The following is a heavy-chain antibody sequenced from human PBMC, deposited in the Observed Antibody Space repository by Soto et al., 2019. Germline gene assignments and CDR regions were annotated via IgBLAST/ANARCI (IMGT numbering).Heavy chain of an antibody. Sequence: EVQLAETGGGLVQPAGSLRLSCAASGFTVNSNHMSWVRHAPGKGLEWGSLIYSAGRTHYADSVKGRLTVSRDNSENRLFLRMSNLRVGDTAVYYRARDYLGSGWPGVGFDRWGLGTRVTVSS. CDR2: IYSAGRT. CDR1: GFTVNSNH. V-gene: IGHV3-53*02. J-gene: IGHJ3*01. D-gene: IGHD6-19*01. CDR3: ARDYLGSGWPGVGFDR.